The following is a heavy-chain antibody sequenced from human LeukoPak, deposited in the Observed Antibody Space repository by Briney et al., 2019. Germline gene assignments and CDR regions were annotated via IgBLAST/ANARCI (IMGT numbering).Heavy chain of an antibody. CDR3: ARDTARGDFDY. CDR1: GFTFSHYW. J-gene: IGHJ4*02. D-gene: IGHD6-25*01. V-gene: IGHV3-7*01. CDR2: IKHDGSTK. Sequence: GGSLRLSCAASGFTFSHYWMSWVRQAPGRGLEWVANIKHDGSTKYYVDSVKGRFTISRDNAKNSLSLQMGSLRAEDSSVYYCARDTARGDFDYWGQGTLVAVSS.